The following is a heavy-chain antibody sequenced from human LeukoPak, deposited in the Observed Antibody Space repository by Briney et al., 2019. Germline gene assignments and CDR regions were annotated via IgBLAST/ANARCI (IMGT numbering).Heavy chain of an antibody. CDR2: INHSGST. V-gene: IGHV4-34*01. J-gene: IGHJ6*02. CDR3: ARRRVYCSGGSCYSYYGMDV. CDR1: GGFFSGYY. Sequence: SETLSLTCAVYGGFFSGYYWSWIRQPPGKGLEWIGEINHSGSTNYNPSLKSRVTISVDTSKNQFSLKLSSVTAADTAVYYCARRRVYCSGGSCYSYYGMDVWGQGTTVTVSS. D-gene: IGHD2-15*01.